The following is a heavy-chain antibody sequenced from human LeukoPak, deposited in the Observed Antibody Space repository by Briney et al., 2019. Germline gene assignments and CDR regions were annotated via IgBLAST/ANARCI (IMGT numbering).Heavy chain of an antibody. Sequence: SETLSLTCTFSVDSISTYYWSWIRQPPGKGLEWIGYVYYSGSTNYNPPLKSRVTMSIDTSKNQFFLELSSVTAADTAVYYCVRHTWFGTRHWFDPWGQGILVTVSS. D-gene: IGHD3-10*01. V-gene: IGHV4-59*08. CDR1: VDSISTYY. J-gene: IGHJ5*02. CDR3: VRHTWFGTRHWFDP. CDR2: VYYSGST.